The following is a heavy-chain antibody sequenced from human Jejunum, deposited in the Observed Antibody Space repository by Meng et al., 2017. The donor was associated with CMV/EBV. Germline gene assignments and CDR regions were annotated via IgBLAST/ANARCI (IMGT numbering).Heavy chain of an antibody. V-gene: IGHV4-59*01. J-gene: IGHJ4*02. D-gene: IGHD6-19*01. CDR3: ARGGDISETTAH. CDR2: IHNSGST. CDR1: GGATSAAY. Sequence: TVSGGATSAAYWSWSRQSAGKGLGWIGYIHNSGSTQYTPSLKSRVTMSIDTSKNQFSLKLRSVTAADTAVYYCARGGDISETTAHWGQGRLVTVSS.